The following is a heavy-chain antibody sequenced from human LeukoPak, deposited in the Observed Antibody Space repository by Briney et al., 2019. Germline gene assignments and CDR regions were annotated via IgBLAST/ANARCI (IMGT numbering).Heavy chain of an antibody. CDR1: GYSISTAYY. Sequence: PSETLSLTCTVSGYSISTAYYWGWIRQPPGKGLEWVGNIYRSGNTYYNPSLKSRVIISVEPSKNQFSLRLTSVTAADTAVYYCARVASSGSYYYWYFDLWGRGTLVTVSS. CDR3: ARVASSGSYYYWYFDL. J-gene: IGHJ2*01. CDR2: IYRSGNT. D-gene: IGHD1-26*01. V-gene: IGHV4-38-2*02.